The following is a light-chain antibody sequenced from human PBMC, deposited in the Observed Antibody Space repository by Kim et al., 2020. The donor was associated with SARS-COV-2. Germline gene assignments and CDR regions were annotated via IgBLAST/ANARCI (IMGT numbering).Light chain of an antibody. CDR3: QQYGSSPYT. CDR2: GAS. J-gene: IGKJ2*01. Sequence: LYPGERAHHSCRDRQSVSNSYLAWDKQSPGQAPRRLIYGASSRGTGIPDRFSGSGSGTDFNHTMSRPEPEEFAVYYCQQYGSSPYTFGQGTKLEI. V-gene: IGKV3-20*01. CDR1: QSVSNSY.